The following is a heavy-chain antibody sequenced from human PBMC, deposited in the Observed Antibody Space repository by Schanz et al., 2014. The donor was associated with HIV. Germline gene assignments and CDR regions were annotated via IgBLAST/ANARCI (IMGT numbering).Heavy chain of an antibody. J-gene: IGHJ6*02. CDR1: GFTFSSYV. D-gene: IGHD4-4*01. CDR3: ARVEGPPTFYYYYYGSDV. CDR2: IWYDGSSK. V-gene: IGHV3-33*01. Sequence: QVQLVESGGGVVQPGRSLRLSCAASGFTFSSYVMHWVRQAPGKGLEWVTVIWYDGSSKYYADSVKGRFTISRDNSKNTLFLQMNSLRAEDTAVYYCARVEGPPTFYYYYYGSDVWGQGTAVTVSS.